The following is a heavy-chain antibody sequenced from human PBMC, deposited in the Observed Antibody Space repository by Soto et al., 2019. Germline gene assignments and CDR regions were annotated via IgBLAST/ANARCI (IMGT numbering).Heavy chain of an antibody. CDR1: GGTFSSYA. J-gene: IGHJ3*02. Sequence: QVQLVQSGAEVKKPGSSVKVSCKASGGTFSSYAISWVRQAPGQGLEWMGGIIPIFGTANYAQKFQGRVTITADESTSTDYMELSSLRSEDTAVYYCARGAVMKELYCSGGSCYADAFDIWGQGTMVTVSS. D-gene: IGHD2-15*01. CDR3: ARGAVMKELYCSGGSCYADAFDI. V-gene: IGHV1-69*01. CDR2: IIPIFGTA.